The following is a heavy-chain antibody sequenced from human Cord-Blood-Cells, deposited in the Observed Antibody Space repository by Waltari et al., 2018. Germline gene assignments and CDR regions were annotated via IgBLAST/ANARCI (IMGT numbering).Heavy chain of an antibody. V-gene: IGHV4-34*01. CDR3: ASGPAAMASGYYYYGMDV. D-gene: IGHD5-18*01. CDR2: INHSGRT. CDR1: GGSFSGYY. Sequence: QVQLQQWGAGLLKPSETLSLTCAVYGGSFSGYYWSWIRQPPGKGLEWIGEINHSGRTNYSPSLKSRVTISVDTSKNQFSLKLSSVTAADTAVYYCASGPAAMASGYYYYGMDVWGQGTTVTVSS. J-gene: IGHJ6*02.